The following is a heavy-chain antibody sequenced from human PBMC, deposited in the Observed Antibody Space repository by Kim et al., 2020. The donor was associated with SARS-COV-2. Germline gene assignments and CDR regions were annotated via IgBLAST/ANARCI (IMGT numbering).Heavy chain of an antibody. J-gene: IGHJ4*02. V-gene: IGHV3-30*04. CDR1: GFTFSRYA. CDR2: ISYDGSNE. CDR3: ASSEQNVVVMAIKTGDPGY. D-gene: IGHD2-21*01. Sequence: GGSLRLSCAASGFTFSRYAMHWVRQAPGKGLEWVAVISYDGSNEYYADSVKGRFTISRDNSKKTLSLLMNSLRAEDTAVYYCASSEQNVVVMAIKTGDPGYWGQGTLVTVSS.